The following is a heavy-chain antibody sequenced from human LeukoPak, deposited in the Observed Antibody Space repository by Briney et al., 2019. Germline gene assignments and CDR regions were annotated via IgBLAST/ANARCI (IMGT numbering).Heavy chain of an antibody. CDR3: ARDLHGPVDYYYYYYMDV. J-gene: IGHJ6*03. Sequence: SETLSLTCTVSGGSISSHYWSWIRQPPGKGLEWIGYIYYSGSTNYNPSLKSRVTISVDTSKNQFSLKLSSVTAADTAVYYCARDLHGPVDYYYYYYMDVWGKGTTVTVSS. V-gene: IGHV4-59*11. CDR1: GGSISSHY. CDR2: IYYSGST.